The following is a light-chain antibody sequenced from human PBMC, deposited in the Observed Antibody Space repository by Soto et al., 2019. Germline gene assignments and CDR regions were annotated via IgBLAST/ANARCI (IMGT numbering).Light chain of an antibody. Sequence: DIQMTQSPSSLSASVGDIVTITCRAIQTISSWLAWYQQKPGKAPKLLIYKASTLKSGVPSRFSGSGSGTEFTLTISSLQPDDFATYYCQHYNSYSEAFGQGTKVDIK. V-gene: IGKV1-5*03. CDR3: QHYNSYSEA. CDR2: KAS. CDR1: QTISSW. J-gene: IGKJ1*01.